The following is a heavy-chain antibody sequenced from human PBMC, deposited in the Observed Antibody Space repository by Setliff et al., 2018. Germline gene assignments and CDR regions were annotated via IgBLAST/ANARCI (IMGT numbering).Heavy chain of an antibody. V-gene: IGHV4-34*01. Sequence: SETLSLTCAVYGGSFSGYYWSWMRQPPGKGLEWIGEINHSGSTNYNPSLKSRVTTSVDTSKNQFSLNLTSVTAADTAVYYCARLYYDYVWGSYRLYYYYGMDVWGQGTTVTVSS. CDR1: GGSFSGYY. J-gene: IGHJ6*02. CDR2: INHSGST. D-gene: IGHD3-16*02. CDR3: ARLYYDYVWGSYRLYYYYGMDV.